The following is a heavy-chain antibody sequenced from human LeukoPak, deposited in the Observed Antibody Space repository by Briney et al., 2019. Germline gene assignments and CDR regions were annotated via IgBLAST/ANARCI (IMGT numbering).Heavy chain of an antibody. V-gene: IGHV3-23*01. CDR1: GFTFSSYA. D-gene: IGHD2-15*01. CDR2: ISGSGGST. CDR3: AKAYCSGGSCPPHYYYGMDV. J-gene: IGHJ6*02. Sequence: GGSLRLSCAASGFTFSSYAMSWVRQAPGKGLEWVSAISGSGGSTYYADSVKGRFTISRDNSKNTLYLQMNSLRAEDTAVYYCAKAYCSGGSCPPHYYYGMDVWGQGTTVTVSS.